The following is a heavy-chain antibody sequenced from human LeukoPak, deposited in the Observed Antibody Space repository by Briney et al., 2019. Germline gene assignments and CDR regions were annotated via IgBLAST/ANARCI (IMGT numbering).Heavy chain of an antibody. CDR1: GFTFSSYA. V-gene: IGHV3-30*04. Sequence: GGSLRLSCAASGFTFSSYAMHWVRQAPGKGLEWVAVMSYDGSNKYYADSVKGRFTISRDNSKTTLYLQMNSLRAEDVAVYYCARDWQYYDSSGYFDSWGQGTLVTVSS. CDR2: MSYDGSNK. CDR3: ARDWQYYDSSGYFDS. J-gene: IGHJ4*02. D-gene: IGHD3-22*01.